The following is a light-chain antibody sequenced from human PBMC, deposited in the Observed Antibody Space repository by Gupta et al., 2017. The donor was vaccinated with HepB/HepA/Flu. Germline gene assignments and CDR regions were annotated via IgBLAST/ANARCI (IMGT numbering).Light chain of an antibody. CDR1: QGINNY. Sequence: IQFTQSPSSLSASVGDRVTISCRASQGINNYLAWYQQKPGKAPKLLIYAAFTLQSGVPSRFSGSASGTEFTLTISSLQPEDVATYYCQKSDAYPGTFGQGTRVDIK. J-gene: IGKJ5*01. CDR2: AAF. V-gene: IGKV1-9*01. CDR3: QKSDAYPGT.